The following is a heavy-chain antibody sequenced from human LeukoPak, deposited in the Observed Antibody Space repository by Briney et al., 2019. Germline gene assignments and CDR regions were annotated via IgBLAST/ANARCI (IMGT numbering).Heavy chain of an antibody. Sequence: PGESLRLSCAASGFSFSNYWMSWVRQSPEKGLEWAANIKEDGSARYYVDSVKGRFTISRDNPKNSLYLQMGSLRADDTAMYYCARDPRDDHNSLDYWGQGTQVTVSS. V-gene: IGHV3-7*03. CDR2: IKEDGSAR. J-gene: IGHJ4*02. CDR3: ARDPRDDHNSLDY. D-gene: IGHD5-24*01. CDR1: GFSFSNYW.